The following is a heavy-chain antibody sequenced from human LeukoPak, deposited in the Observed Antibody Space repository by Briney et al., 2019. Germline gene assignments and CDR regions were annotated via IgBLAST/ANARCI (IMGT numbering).Heavy chain of an antibody. J-gene: IGHJ4*02. CDR2: IRYDGSNK. Sequence: GGSLSLSCAASGCTFSSYGMHWIRQAPGKGLEWVAFIRYDGSNKYYADSVKRRFPISRDNSKYTLYLQMNSLRAEDTAVYYCAKLYFDWLLDDDYWGQGTLVTVSS. V-gene: IGHV3-30*02. D-gene: IGHD3-9*01. CDR1: GCTFSSYG. CDR3: AKLYFDWLLDDDY.